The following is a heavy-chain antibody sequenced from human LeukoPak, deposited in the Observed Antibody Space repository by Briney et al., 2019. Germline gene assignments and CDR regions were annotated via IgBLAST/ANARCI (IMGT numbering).Heavy chain of an antibody. CDR3: ARETYDFWGGCWGTDAFDI. J-gene: IGHJ3*02. V-gene: IGHV3-74*01. Sequence: PGGSLRHSCAPSGVTLSSYLIHWVRQAPGKGLVWVSRINGDGSSTSYAESVKGRFTISRDNAKNTLYLQMNSLRAEDTAVYYCARETYDFWGGCWGTDAFDIWGQGTMVTVSS. D-gene: IGHD3-3*01. CDR2: INGDGSST. CDR1: GVTLSSYL.